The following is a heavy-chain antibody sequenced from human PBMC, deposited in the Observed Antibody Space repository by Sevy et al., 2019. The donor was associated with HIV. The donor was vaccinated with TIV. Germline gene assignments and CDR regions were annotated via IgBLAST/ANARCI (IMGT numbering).Heavy chain of an antibody. V-gene: IGHV3-23*01. D-gene: IGHD3-22*01. J-gene: IGHJ3*02. CDR1: GFTFSSYA. Sequence: GGSLRISCAASGFTFSSYAMSWVRQAPGKGLEWVSAISGSGGSTYYADSVKGRLTISRDNSKNTLYLQMNSLRAEDTAVYYSAKLSSYDSSGYYTDAFDIWGQGTMVTVSS. CDR2: ISGSGGST. CDR3: AKLSSYDSSGYYTDAFDI.